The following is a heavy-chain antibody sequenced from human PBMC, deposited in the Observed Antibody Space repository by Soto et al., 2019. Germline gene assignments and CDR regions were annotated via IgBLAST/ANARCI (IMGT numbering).Heavy chain of an antibody. D-gene: IGHD1-1*01. CDR2: TYYRSKWYN. CDR3: ARYRVGTGTTAYYFDY. J-gene: IGHJ4*02. CDR1: GDSVSSNSAA. V-gene: IGHV6-1*01. Sequence: SQTLSLPCAISGDSVSSNSAAWHWIRQSPSRGLEWLGRTYYRSKWYNDYAVSVKSRITINPDTSKNQFSLQLNSVTPEDTAVYYCARYRVGTGTTAYYFDYWGQGTLVTVSS.